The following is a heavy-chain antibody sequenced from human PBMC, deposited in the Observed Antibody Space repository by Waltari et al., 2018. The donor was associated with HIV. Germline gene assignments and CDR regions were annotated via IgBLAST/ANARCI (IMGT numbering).Heavy chain of an antibody. D-gene: IGHD4-17*01. Sequence: EVQLVESGGGLVKPGGSLRLSCVGSGFIFSNAWMSWVRQAPGKGLEWVGRIKSKPNGETRDYAAPVKDRFTISRDDSKNTLFLQLDSLKIEDTAMYYCTTLDYVVEKDWGQGTLVTVSS. CDR3: TTLDYVVEKD. J-gene: IGHJ4*02. CDR2: IKSKPNGETR. CDR1: GFIFSNAW. V-gene: IGHV3-15*01.